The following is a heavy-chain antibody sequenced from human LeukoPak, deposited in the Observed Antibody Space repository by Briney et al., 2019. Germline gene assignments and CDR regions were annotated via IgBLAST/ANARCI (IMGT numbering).Heavy chain of an antibody. D-gene: IGHD3-22*01. CDR1: GGSISGYF. V-gene: IGHV4-59*12. CDR2: IYYSGTT. J-gene: IGHJ6*02. Sequence: ETLSLTCTVSGGSISGYFWSWIRQPPGKGLEWIGYIYYSGTTNYNPSLKSRVTISVDTSKKQFSLKLSSVTAADTAVYYCASPLDTYYYDSSGYYRDGMDVWGQGTTVTVSS. CDR3: ASPLDTYYYDSSGYYRDGMDV.